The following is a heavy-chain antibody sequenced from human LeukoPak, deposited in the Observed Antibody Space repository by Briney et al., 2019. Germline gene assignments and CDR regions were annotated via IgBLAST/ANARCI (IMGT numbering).Heavy chain of an antibody. V-gene: IGHV3-43D*04. Sequence: QPGGSLRLSXAASGFTFDDYAMHWVRQAPGKGLEWVSLISWDGGSTYYADSVKGRFTISRDNSKNSLYLQMNSLRAEDPGFYYREKDGREVVPAAIYYYYMDVWGKGTTVTVSS. CDR1: GFTFDDYA. CDR3: EKDGREVVPAAIYYYYMDV. CDR2: ISWDGGST. D-gene: IGHD2-2*01. J-gene: IGHJ6*03.